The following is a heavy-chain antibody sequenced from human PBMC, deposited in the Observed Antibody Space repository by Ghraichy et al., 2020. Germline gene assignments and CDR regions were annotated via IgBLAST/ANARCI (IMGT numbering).Heavy chain of an antibody. CDR3: AAEGAFLGMGYYYYGMDV. V-gene: IGHV1-58*01. CDR1: GFTFTSSA. J-gene: IGHJ6*02. CDR2: IVVGSGNT. Sequence: SVKVSCKASGFTFTSSAVQWVRQARGQRLEWIGWIVVGSGNTNYAQKFQERVTITRDMSTSTAYMELSSLRSEDTAVYYCAAEGAFLGMGYYYYGMDVWGQGTTVTVSS. D-gene: IGHD7-27*01.